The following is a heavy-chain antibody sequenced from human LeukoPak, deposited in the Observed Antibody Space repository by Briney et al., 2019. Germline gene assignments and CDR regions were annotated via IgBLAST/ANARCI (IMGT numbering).Heavy chain of an antibody. V-gene: IGHV1-46*01. CDR3: ARATGQYYDFWSGYIDY. D-gene: IGHD3-3*01. Sequence: GASVKVSCKASGYTFTSNYIHWVRQAPGQGLEWMGMIYPRDGSTSYAQKFQGRVTVTRDTSTSTVYMELSSLRSEDTAVYYCARATGQYYDFWSGYIDYWGQGTLVTVSS. J-gene: IGHJ4*02. CDR1: GYTFTSNY. CDR2: IYPRDGST.